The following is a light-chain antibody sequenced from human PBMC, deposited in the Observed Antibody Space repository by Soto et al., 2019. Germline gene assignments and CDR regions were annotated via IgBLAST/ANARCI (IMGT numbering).Light chain of an antibody. CDR3: AAWDDSLDGVWV. Sequence: QSVLTQPPSASGTPGQRVTISCSGSSSNIGSNTVSWYQQFPGTAPKLLIHNNNQRPSGVPDRFSGSKSGTSASLAISGLQSDDEADYYCAAWDDSLDGVWVFGGGTKVTVL. CDR1: SSNIGSNT. CDR2: NNN. V-gene: IGLV1-44*01. J-gene: IGLJ3*02.